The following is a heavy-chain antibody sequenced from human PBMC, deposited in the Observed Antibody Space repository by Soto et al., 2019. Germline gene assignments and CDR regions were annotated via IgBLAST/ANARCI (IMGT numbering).Heavy chain of an antibody. CDR2: ISYDGSNK. CDR1: GFTFSSYG. V-gene: IGHV3-30*03. D-gene: IGHD3-16*01. Sequence: QVQLVESGGGVVQPGRSLRLSCAASGFTFSSYGMHWVRQAPGKGLEWVAVISYDGSNKYYADSVKGRFTISRDNSKNTLYLQMNSLRAEDTAVYYCASGGGRLRLGENPLDYWGQGTLVTVSS. J-gene: IGHJ4*02. CDR3: ASGGGRLRLGENPLDY.